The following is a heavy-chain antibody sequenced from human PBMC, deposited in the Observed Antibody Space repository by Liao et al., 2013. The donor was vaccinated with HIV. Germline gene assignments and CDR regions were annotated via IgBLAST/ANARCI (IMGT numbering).Heavy chain of an antibody. V-gene: IGHV4-34*01. CDR2: INHSGST. CDR1: GGSFSGYY. CDR3: ARAPLDSSSWYNYFDY. D-gene: IGHD6-13*01. Sequence: QVQLQQWGAGLLKPSETLSLTCAVYGGSFSGYYWSWIRQPPGKGLEWIGEINHSGSTNYNPSLKSRVTISVDTSKNQFSLKLSSVTAADTAVYYCARAPLDSSSWYNYFDYWGQGTPGHRLL. J-gene: IGHJ4*02.